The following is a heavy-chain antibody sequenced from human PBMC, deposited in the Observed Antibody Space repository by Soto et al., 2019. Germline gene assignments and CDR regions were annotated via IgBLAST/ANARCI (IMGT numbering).Heavy chain of an antibody. J-gene: IGHJ3*02. D-gene: IGHD6-19*01. Sequence: EVQLVESGGGLVKPGGSLRLSCAASGFTFSSYSMNWVRQAPGKGLEWVSSISSSSSYIYYADSVKGRFTISRDNAKNSLYLQMNSLRAEDTAVYYCARDSSGWYVVFDAFDIWGQGTMVTVSS. V-gene: IGHV3-21*01. CDR1: GFTFSSYS. CDR3: ARDSSGWYVVFDAFDI. CDR2: ISSSSSYI.